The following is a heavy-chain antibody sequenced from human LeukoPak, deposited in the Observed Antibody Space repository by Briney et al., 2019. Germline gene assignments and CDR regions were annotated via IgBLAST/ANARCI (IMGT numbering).Heavy chain of an antibody. CDR3: AKGALAGGFDP. CDR1: GFTFSSYA. CDR2: ISGSGGGT. J-gene: IGHJ5*02. Sequence: GGSLRLSCAASGFTFSSYAMNWVRQAPGKGLEWVSGISGSGGGTYYADSVKGRFTISRDNSKNTLYLQMNSLRAEDTAVYYCAKGALAGGFDPWGQGTLVTVSS. V-gene: IGHV3-23*01. D-gene: IGHD7-27*01.